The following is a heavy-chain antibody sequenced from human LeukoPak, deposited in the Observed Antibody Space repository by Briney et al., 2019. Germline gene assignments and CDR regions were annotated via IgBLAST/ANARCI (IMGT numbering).Heavy chain of an antibody. CDR1: GFSFGSYG. Sequence: GGSLRLSCAASGFSFGSYGIHWVRQAPGKGLEWVAVIPHEGSQTYYADSVRGRFTISRDNSKNMVYLQMNSLRAEDTAVYYCARTREQWQVLDYWGQGTLVTVSS. CDR2: IPHEGSQT. D-gene: IGHD6-19*01. J-gene: IGHJ4*02. V-gene: IGHV3-30*03. CDR3: ARTREQWQVLDY.